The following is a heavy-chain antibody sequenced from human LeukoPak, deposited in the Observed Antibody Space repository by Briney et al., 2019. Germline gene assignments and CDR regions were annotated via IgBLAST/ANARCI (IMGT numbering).Heavy chain of an antibody. J-gene: IGHJ4*02. CDR3: ARDHNYAFDN. V-gene: IGHV3-11*06. Sequence: GGSLRLSCTASGFPFIEYSMSWVRQAPGKGLEWISYIGIDSGNTKYADSVRGRFTISVDKAKNSLYLQMNSLRVEDTAVYYCARDHNYAFDNWGQGTLVSVAS. D-gene: IGHD1-1*01. CDR2: IGIDSGNT. CDR1: GFPFIEYS.